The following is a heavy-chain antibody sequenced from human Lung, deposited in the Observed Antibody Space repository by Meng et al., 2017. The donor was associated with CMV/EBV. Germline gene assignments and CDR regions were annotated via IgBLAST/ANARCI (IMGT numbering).Heavy chain of an antibody. D-gene: IGHD6-13*01. J-gene: IGHJ3*02. Sequence: SVKVSCXASGYTFTSYYMHWVRQAPGQGLEWMGIINPSGGSTSYAQKFQGRVTMTRDTSTSTVYMELSSLRSEDTAVYYCASRGYSSSWRGAFDIWGQGTMVTVSS. CDR1: GYTFTSYY. CDR2: INPSGGST. V-gene: IGHV1-46*01. CDR3: ASRGYSSSWRGAFDI.